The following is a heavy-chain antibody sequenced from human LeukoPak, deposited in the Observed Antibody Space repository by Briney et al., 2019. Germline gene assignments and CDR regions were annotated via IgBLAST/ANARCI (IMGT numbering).Heavy chain of an antibody. Sequence: SETLSLTCTVSGGSISSSSYYWGWIRQPPGKGLEWIGNIYYSGNTYYNPSLKSRVTISVDTSKNQFSLKLSSVTAADTAVYFCARGNVWKTIPMVRGVSRPRWFDPWGQGTLVTVSS. V-gene: IGHV4-39*07. CDR1: GGSISSSSYY. CDR3: ARGNVWKTIPMVRGVSRPRWFDP. CDR2: IYYSGNT. D-gene: IGHD3-10*01. J-gene: IGHJ5*02.